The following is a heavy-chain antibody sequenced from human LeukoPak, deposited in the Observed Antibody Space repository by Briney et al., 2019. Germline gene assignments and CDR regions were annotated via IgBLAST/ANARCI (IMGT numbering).Heavy chain of an antibody. V-gene: IGHV3-21*01. CDR3: ARETYCSGGSCYKGNAFDV. CDR2: ISSSSSYI. J-gene: IGHJ3*01. CDR1: GFTFSFYS. Sequence: GGSLRLSCAASGFTFSFYSMNWVRQAPGKGLEWVSSISSSSSYIYYADSMKGRFTISRDNAKNSLYLQMNSLRADDTAVYYCARETYCSGGSCYKGNAFDVWGRGTMVTVSS. D-gene: IGHD2-15*01.